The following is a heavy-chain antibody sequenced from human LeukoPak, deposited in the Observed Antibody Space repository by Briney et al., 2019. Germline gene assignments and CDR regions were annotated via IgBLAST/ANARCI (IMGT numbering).Heavy chain of an antibody. J-gene: IGHJ4*02. Sequence: PGGSLRLSCAASGFTFSKNWMHWVRQAPGKGLVWVSLITSDGGGTSYADSVKGRFTISRDNAKNTLYLQMNSLRAEDTAVYYCARGGATGAWDYWGQGILVTLSS. CDR3: ARGGATGAWDY. D-gene: IGHD1-26*01. CDR1: GFTFSKNW. CDR2: ITSDGGGT. V-gene: IGHV3-74*01.